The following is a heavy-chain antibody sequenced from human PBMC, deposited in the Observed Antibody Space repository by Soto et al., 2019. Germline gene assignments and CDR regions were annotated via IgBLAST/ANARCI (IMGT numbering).Heavy chain of an antibody. D-gene: IGHD2-2*01. CDR1: GGSISSDY. J-gene: IGHJ5*02. V-gene: IGHV4-59*08. Sequence: SETLSLTCTVSGGSISSDYWSWIRQPPGKGLERIGYIYYSGSTNYNPSLKSRVTISVDTSKNLFSLKLSSVTAADTAVYYCARRNEYCSRTSCYYWFDPWGQGTLVTVSS. CDR3: ARRNEYCSRTSCYYWFDP. CDR2: IYYSGST.